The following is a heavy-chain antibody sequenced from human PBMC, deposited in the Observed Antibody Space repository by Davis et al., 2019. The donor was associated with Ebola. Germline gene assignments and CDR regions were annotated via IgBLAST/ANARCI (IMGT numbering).Heavy chain of an antibody. CDR1: GFTFSSYA. V-gene: IGHV3-33*08. D-gene: IGHD5-18*01. J-gene: IGHJ5*02. CDR3: ARGRGYSYGHGFDP. Sequence: GGSLRLSCAASGFTFSSYAMHWVRQAPGKGLEWVAVIWYDGSNKYYADSVKGRFTISRDNSKNTLYLQMNSLRAEETAVYYCARGRGYSYGHGFDPWGQGTLVTVSS. CDR2: IWYDGSNK.